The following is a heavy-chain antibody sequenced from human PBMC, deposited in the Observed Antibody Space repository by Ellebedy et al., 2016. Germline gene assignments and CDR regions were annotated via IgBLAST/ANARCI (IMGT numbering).Heavy chain of an antibody. CDR2: IWYDGSNK. D-gene: IGHD2-21*02. Sequence: GESLKISCAASGFTFSSYGMHWVRQAPGKGLEWVAVIWYDGSNKYYADSVKGRFTISRDNSKNTLYLQMNSLRAEDTAVYYCARVQGYCGGDCYSLDYWGQGTLVTVSS. CDR1: GFTFSSYG. CDR3: ARVQGYCGGDCYSLDY. J-gene: IGHJ4*02. V-gene: IGHV3-33*01.